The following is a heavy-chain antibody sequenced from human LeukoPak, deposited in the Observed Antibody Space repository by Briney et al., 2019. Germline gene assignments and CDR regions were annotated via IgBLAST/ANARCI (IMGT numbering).Heavy chain of an antibody. V-gene: IGHV3-74*01. CDR2: INNDGSST. J-gene: IGHJ4*02. CDR3: ATLISGWSLY. D-gene: IGHD6-19*01. Sequence: GGSLRLSCAASGFTFSSYWMHWVRQAPGKGLVWVSRINNDGSSTTYADSVKGRFTISRDNAKNTLYLQMNSLRAEDTAVYYCATLISGWSLYWGQGTLVTVSS. CDR1: GFTFSSYW.